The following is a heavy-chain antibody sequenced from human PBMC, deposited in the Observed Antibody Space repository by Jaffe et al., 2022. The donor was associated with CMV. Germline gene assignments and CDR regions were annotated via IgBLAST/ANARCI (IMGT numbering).Heavy chain of an antibody. Sequence: EVQLVESGGGLVQPGGSLRLSCAASGFTFSSYEMNWVRQAPGKGLEWVSYISSSGSTIYYADSVKGRFTISRDNAKNSLYLQMNSLRAEDTAVYYCARRGPKGYSSGWYVDYWGQGTLVTVSS. J-gene: IGHJ4*02. CDR3: ARRGPKGYSSGWYVDY. D-gene: IGHD6-19*01. CDR1: GFTFSSYE. V-gene: IGHV3-48*03. CDR2: ISSSGSTI.